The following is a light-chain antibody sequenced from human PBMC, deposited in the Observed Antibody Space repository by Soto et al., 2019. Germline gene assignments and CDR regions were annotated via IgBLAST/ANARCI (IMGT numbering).Light chain of an antibody. Sequence: QSVLTQPPSASGSPGQSVTISCTGTSSDVGGYNYVSWYQQHPGKAPKLMIYEVSKRPSGVPDRFSGSKSGNTASLTVSGLQDEDEADYYCSSYVGSNNLYVFGTGTKVTVL. J-gene: IGLJ1*01. CDR1: SSDVGGYNY. CDR2: EVS. V-gene: IGLV2-8*01. CDR3: SSYVGSNNLYV.